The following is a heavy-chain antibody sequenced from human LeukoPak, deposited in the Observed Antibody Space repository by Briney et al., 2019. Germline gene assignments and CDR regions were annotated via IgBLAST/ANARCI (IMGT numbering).Heavy chain of an antibody. CDR3: AHRRAVSGFLEWLFDAFDI. CDR1: GFSLSTSGVG. Sequence: ESGPTLVKPTQTLTLTCTFSGFSLSTSGVGVGWIRQPPGKALEWLALIYWDDDKRYSPSLKSRLTITKDTSKNQVVLTMTNVDPVDTATYYCAHRRAVSGFLEWLFDAFDIWGQGTMVTVSS. V-gene: IGHV2-5*02. J-gene: IGHJ3*02. D-gene: IGHD3-3*01. CDR2: IYWDDDK.